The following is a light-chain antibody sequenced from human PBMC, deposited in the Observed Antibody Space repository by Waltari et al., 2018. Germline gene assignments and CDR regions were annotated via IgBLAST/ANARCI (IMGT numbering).Light chain of an antibody. CDR3: QQSYSIPLT. Sequence: DIQMTQSPSSLSASVGDRVTITCRASETIRIYLNWYQQKPGKAPKLLINTASRLQSGVPSRFSGSGSGTDFTLTISTLQHEDFATYYCQQSYSIPLTFGGGNKVEIK. CDR2: TAS. CDR1: ETIRIY. J-gene: IGKJ4*01. V-gene: IGKV1-39*01.